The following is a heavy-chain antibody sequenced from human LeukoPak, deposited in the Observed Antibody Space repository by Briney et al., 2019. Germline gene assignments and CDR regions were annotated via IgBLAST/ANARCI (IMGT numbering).Heavy chain of an antibody. CDR3: ARDLKATVLPNY. V-gene: IGHV1-2*06. CDR2: INPNSGGT. D-gene: IGHD4-17*01. CDR1: GYTFTGYY. Sequence: ASVKVSCKASGYTFTGYYMHWVRQAPGQGLEWMGRINPNSGGTNYAQKFQGRVTMTRDTSISTAYMELSRLRSDDTAVYYCARDLKATVLPNYWGQGTLVTVSS. J-gene: IGHJ4*02.